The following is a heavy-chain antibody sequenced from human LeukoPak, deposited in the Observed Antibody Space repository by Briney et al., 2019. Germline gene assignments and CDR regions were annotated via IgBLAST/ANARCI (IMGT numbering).Heavy chain of an antibody. CDR3: AKGKEYYDTLTGYSHRYNYYGMTV. V-gene: IGHV3-23*01. D-gene: IGHD3-9*01. J-gene: IGHJ6*01. CDR1: GFTFISYA. CDR2: LSGSGGTT. Sequence: GGSPSLSCAAAGFTFISYAMTWVRQTPGKGLEWVSALSGSGGTTFYADSVKGRFTISRDNSKYTLYLQMNSLRAEDTAVYYCAKGKEYYDTLTGYSHRYNYYGMTVWGQASTVTVSS.